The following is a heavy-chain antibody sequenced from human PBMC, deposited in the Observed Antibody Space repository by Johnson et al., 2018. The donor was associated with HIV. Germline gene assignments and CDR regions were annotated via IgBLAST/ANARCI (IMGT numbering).Heavy chain of an antibody. V-gene: IGHV3-11*04. J-gene: IGHJ3*02. Sequence: QVQLVESGGGLVQPGGSLRLSCAASGFTFSDYYMSWIRQAPGKGLEWVSYISSSGSTIYYAESVKGRFTISRDNAKNSLYLQMNSLRAEDTAVYYCAREQATLWFRASGAAFDIWGQGTMVTVSS. CDR2: ISSSGSTI. D-gene: IGHD3-10*01. CDR1: GFTFSDYY. CDR3: AREQATLWFRASGAAFDI.